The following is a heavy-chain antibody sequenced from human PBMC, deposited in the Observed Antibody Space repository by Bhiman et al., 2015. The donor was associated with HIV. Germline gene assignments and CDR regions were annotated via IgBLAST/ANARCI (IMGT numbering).Heavy chain of an antibody. CDR2: ISYDGSNK. Sequence: QVQLVESGGGVVQPGRSLRLSCAASGFTFSSYATHWVRQAPGKGLEWVAVISYDGSNKYYADSVKGRFTISRDNSKNTLYLQMNSLRADDTAVYYCARGERGIAAAAYFDYWGQGTLVTVSS. CDR3: ARGERGIAAAAYFDY. V-gene: IGHV3-30*04. J-gene: IGHJ4*02. D-gene: IGHD6-13*01. CDR1: GFTFSSYA.